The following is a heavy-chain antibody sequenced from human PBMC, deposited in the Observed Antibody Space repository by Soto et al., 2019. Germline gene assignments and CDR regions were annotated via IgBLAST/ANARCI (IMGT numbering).Heavy chain of an antibody. CDR3: ARRVSGSYSLYYFDY. CDR1: GASISSYY. Sequence: PSETLSLTCSVSGASISSYYYTWIRQTPGKGLEWIGYIYLGGSINYNPSFKSRVIISIDRSKNQLSLRLSSVTAADTAVYYCARRVSGSYSLYYFDYWGQGTLVTVSS. D-gene: IGHD1-26*01. CDR2: IYLGGSI. J-gene: IGHJ4*02. V-gene: IGHV4-59*08.